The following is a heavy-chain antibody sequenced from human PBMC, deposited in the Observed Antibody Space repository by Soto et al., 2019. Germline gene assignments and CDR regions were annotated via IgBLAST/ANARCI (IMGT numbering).Heavy chain of an antibody. CDR3: AHSDGGYEIIYFDF. V-gene: IGHV2-5*01. CDR2: IYYNDDR. J-gene: IGHJ4*02. Sequence: GSGPTLVNPTQTLTLTFTFSGFSFTTAGVAVGWIRQTPGGALEWLTLIYYNDDRRFSPSLKTRLTITGDTSKNQVVLSLTNVDPGDTATYFCAHSDGGYEIIYFDFWGQGIQVTVSS. D-gene: IGHD5-12*01. CDR1: GFSFTTAGVA.